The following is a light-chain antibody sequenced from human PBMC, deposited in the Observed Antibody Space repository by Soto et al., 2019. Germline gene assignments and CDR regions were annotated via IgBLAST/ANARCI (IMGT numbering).Light chain of an antibody. CDR1: SSDVGGYNY. Sequence: QSALTQPASVSGSPGQSITISCAGTSSDVGGYNYVSWYQQHPGKVPRLIISDVNKRPSGVSDRFSGSKSGNTAYLTISGLQAEDEADYYCASFTRSVTVVFGGGTKVTVL. J-gene: IGLJ2*01. V-gene: IGLV2-14*03. CDR2: DVN. CDR3: ASFTRSVTVV.